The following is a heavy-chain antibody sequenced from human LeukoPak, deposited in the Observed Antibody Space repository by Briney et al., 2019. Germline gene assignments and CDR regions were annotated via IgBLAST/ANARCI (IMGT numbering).Heavy chain of an antibody. CDR3: ARADTPMAAAGTPTAGFDY. D-gene: IGHD6-13*01. CDR2: MNPNSGNT. CDR1: GYTFTSYD. J-gene: IGHJ4*02. V-gene: IGHV1-8*01. Sequence: ASVKVSCKASGYTFTSYDINWVRQATGQGLEWMGWMNPNSGNTGYAQKFQGRVTMTRNTSISTAYMELSSLRSEDTAVYYCARADTPMAAAGTPTAGFDYWGQGTLVTVSS.